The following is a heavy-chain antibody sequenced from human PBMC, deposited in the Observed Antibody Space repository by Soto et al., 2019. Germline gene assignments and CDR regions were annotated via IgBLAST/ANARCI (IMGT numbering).Heavy chain of an antibody. CDR1: GFTFSSYS. J-gene: IGHJ4*02. CDR3: AIYSGYDLRAEY. CDR2: ISSSSSYI. D-gene: IGHD5-12*01. V-gene: IGHV3-21*01. Sequence: EVQLVESGGGLVKPGGSLRLSCAASGFTFSSYSMNWVRQAPGKGLEWVSSISSSSSYIYYADSVKGRFTISRDNAKNSLYQQMNSMRAEDTAVYYCAIYSGYDLRAEYWGQVSLVTVGS.